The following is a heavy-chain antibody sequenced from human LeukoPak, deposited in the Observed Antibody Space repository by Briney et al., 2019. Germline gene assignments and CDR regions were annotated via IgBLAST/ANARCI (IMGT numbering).Heavy chain of an antibody. CDR3: ARDPYSSGMGY. Sequence: PSETLSLTCAVYGGSFSGYYWSWIRQPPGKGLEWTGEINHSGSTNYNPSLKSRVTISVDRSKNQFSLKLSSVTAADTAVYYCARDPYSSGMGYWGQGTLVTVSS. J-gene: IGHJ4*02. V-gene: IGHV4-34*01. CDR2: INHSGST. CDR1: GGSFSGYY. D-gene: IGHD6-19*01.